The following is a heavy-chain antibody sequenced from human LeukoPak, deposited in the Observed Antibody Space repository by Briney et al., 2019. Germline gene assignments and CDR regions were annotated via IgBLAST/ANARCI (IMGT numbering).Heavy chain of an antibody. CDR2: IIPILGIA. CDR3: ARDSPGIQPGRGFDY. Sequence: SVKVSCKASGGTFSSYAISWGRQAPGQGLEWMGRIIPILGIANYAQKFQGRVTITADKSTSTAYMELSSLRSEDTAVYYCARDSPGIQPGRGFDYWGQGTLVTVSS. D-gene: IGHD5-18*01. J-gene: IGHJ4*02. V-gene: IGHV1-69*04. CDR1: GGTFSSYA.